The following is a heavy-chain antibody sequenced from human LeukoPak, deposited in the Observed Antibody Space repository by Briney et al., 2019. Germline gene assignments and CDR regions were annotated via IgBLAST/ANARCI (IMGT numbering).Heavy chain of an antibody. CDR2: ISYTGTYI. CDR3: ARGGVGFLEWLLIDY. Sequence: GGSLRLSCAASAFSLNAYNMNWVRQAPGKGLEWVSSISYTGTYIYYADSVKGRFTISRDNAKNSLYLQMNSLRAEDTAVYYCARGGVGFLEWLLIDYWGQGTLVTVSS. V-gene: IGHV3-21*01. CDR1: AFSLNAYN. J-gene: IGHJ4*02. D-gene: IGHD3-3*02.